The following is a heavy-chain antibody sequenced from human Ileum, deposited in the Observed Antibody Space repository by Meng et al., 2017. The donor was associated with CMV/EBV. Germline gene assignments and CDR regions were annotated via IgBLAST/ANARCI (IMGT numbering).Heavy chain of an antibody. V-gene: IGHV3-23*03. CDR1: GFTFSGSA. CDR2: IYAADSGT. Sequence: GESLKISCAASGFTFSGSAMSWVRQAPGKGLEWVSVIYAADSGTSYAASVKGRFTISRDNSKNTLYLQMNSLRAEDTAIYSCAREWSGGVDYYYDDWGQGTLVTVSS. J-gene: IGHJ4*02. CDR3: AREWSGGVDYYYDD. D-gene: IGHD3-16*01.